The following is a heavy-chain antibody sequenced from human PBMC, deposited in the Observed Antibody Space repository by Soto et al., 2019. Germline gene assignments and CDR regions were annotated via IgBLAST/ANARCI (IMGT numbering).Heavy chain of an antibody. V-gene: IGHV4-34*01. D-gene: IGHD3-16*02. CDR2: INHSGST. CDR1: GGSFSGYY. Sequence: PSETLSLTSAVYGGSFSGYYWSWIRQPPGKGLEWIGEINHSGSTNYNPSLKSRVTISVDTSKNQFSLKLSSVTAADTAVYYCAGRGITFGGVIADYWGQGTLVTVSS. CDR3: AGRGITFGGVIADY. J-gene: IGHJ4*02.